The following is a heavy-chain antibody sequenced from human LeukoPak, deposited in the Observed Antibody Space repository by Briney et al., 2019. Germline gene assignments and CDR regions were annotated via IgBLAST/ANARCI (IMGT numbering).Heavy chain of an antibody. V-gene: IGHV4-34*01. CDR3: ARGLLYYDILTGYYKGRYPFDY. CDR1: GGSFSGYY. CDR2: INHSGST. D-gene: IGHD3-9*01. J-gene: IGHJ4*02. Sequence: ETLSLTCAVYGGSFSGYYWSWIRQPPGKGLKWIGEINHSGSTNYNPSLKSRVTISVGTSKNQFSLKLSSVTAADTAVYYCARGLLYYDILTGYYKGRYPFDYWGQGTLVTVSS.